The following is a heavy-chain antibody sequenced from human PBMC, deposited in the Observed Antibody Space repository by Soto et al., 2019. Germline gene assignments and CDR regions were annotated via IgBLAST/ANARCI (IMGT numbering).Heavy chain of an antibody. J-gene: IGHJ6*03. D-gene: IGHD3-16*01. CDR1: GYTFTSYA. CDR2: INAGNGNT. Sequence: QVQLVQSGAEVKKPGASVKVSCKASGYTFTSYAMHWVRQAPGQRLEWMGWINAGNGNTKYSQKFQGRVTITRDTSASTADMELSSLRSEDTGVYYCARDWVLHGYYYYYMDVWGNGSTVTVSS. V-gene: IGHV1-3*01. CDR3: ARDWVLHGYYYYYMDV.